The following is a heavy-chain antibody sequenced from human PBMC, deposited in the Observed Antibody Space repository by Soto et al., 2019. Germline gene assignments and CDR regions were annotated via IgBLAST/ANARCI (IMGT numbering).Heavy chain of an antibody. D-gene: IGHD4-17*01. Sequence: GGSLRLSCAASGFTFSSYWMSWVRQAPGKGLEWVANIKQDGSEKYYVDSVKGRFTISRDNAKNSLYLQMNSLRAEDTAVYYCARDRDYGDTDFDYWGQGTLVTVSS. CDR1: GFTFSSYW. J-gene: IGHJ4*02. CDR3: ARDRDYGDTDFDY. V-gene: IGHV3-7*01. CDR2: IKQDGSEK.